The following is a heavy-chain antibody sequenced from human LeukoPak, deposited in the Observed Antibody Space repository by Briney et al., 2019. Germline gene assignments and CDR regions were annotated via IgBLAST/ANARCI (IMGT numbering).Heavy chain of an antibody. CDR1: GFTFSSYS. Sequence: GGSLRLSCAASGFTFSSYSMNWVRQAPGKGLEWVSYISSSSDTIYYADSVKGRFTISRDNGKNSLYLQMSSLRAEDTALYYCASRSSVAASGPGWGQGTLVTVSS. CDR2: ISSSSDTI. D-gene: IGHD2-15*01. CDR3: ASRSSVAASGPG. J-gene: IGHJ4*02. V-gene: IGHV3-48*04.